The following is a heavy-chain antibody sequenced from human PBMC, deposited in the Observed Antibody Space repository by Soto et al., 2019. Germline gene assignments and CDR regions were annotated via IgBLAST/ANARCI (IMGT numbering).Heavy chain of an antibody. V-gene: IGHV6-1*01. J-gene: IGHJ6*03. D-gene: IGHD1-7*01. CDR1: GDSVSSNSAA. CDR2: TYYRSRWYN. Sequence: QVQLQESGPGLVKPSQTLSLTCAISGDSVSSNSAAWNWIRLSPSRGLEWLARTYYRSRWYNDYAVSVRCRITVNPDTSKNQFSLQLTSVTPEDTAVYYCAGTTSHQWYYMDVWGKGTTGTVSS. CDR3: AGTTSHQWYYMDV.